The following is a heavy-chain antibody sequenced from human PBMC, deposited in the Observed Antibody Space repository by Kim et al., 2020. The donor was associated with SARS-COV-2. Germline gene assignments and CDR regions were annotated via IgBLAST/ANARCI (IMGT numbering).Heavy chain of an antibody. Sequence: YADSVQGRFVISRDNGKNTIYLQMNSLKAEDSAMYYCTKGPFLSSTGTSAFWGPGTLVTVSS. V-gene: IGHV3-74*01. CDR3: TKGPFLSSTGTSAF. D-gene: IGHD1-1*01. J-gene: IGHJ4*02.